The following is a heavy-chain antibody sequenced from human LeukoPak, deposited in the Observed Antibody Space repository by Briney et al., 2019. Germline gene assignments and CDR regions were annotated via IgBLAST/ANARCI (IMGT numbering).Heavy chain of an antibody. Sequence: GGSLRLSCAASGFTFSSYSMNWVRQAPGKGLEWVSSISSSSYIYYADSVKGRFTISRDNAKNSLYLQMNSLRAEDTAVYYCARDRIFVVVPAAKTYGMDVWGQGTTVTVSS. CDR1: GFTFSSYS. J-gene: IGHJ6*02. CDR3: ARDRIFVVVPAAKTYGMDV. D-gene: IGHD2-2*01. V-gene: IGHV3-21*01. CDR2: ISSSSYI.